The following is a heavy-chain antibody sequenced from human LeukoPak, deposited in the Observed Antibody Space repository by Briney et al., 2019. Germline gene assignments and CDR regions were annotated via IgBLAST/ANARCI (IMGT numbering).Heavy chain of an antibody. CDR1: GGTFSSYA. Sequence: ASVKVSCKASGGTFSSYAISWVRQAPGQGLEWMGRIIPILGIANYAQKFQGRVTITADKSTSTAYMELSSLRSEDTAVYYCASPWGRWFGELIWYFDLWGRGTLVTVSS. V-gene: IGHV1-69*04. D-gene: IGHD3-10*01. J-gene: IGHJ2*01. CDR3: ASPWGRWFGELIWYFDL. CDR2: IIPILGIA.